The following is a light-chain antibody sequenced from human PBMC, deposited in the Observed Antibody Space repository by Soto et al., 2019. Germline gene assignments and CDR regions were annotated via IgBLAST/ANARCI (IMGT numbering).Light chain of an antibody. Sequence: DIQMTQSPSSLSASVGDRVTITCQASQDISNYLNWYQQKPGKAPKILMYDASNLETGVPSRFSGSGSGTDFTFTISSLQPEDIASYYCQQIYTIPLTFGGGTKVDIK. CDR3: QQIYTIPLT. V-gene: IGKV1-33*01. CDR2: DAS. J-gene: IGKJ4*01. CDR1: QDISNY.